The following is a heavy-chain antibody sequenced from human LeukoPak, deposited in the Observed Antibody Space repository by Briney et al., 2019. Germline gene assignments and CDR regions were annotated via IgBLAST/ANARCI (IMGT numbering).Heavy chain of an antibody. CDR2: INHSGST. CDR1: GGSISSYY. CDR3: ARIYPSVGGLDY. Sequence: SETLSLTCTVSGGSISSYYWSWIRQPAGKGLEWIGEINHSGSTNYNPSLKSRVTISVDTSKNQFSLKLSSVTAADTAVYYCARIYPSVGGLDYWGQGTLVTVSS. V-gene: IGHV4-34*01. D-gene: IGHD1-26*01. J-gene: IGHJ4*02.